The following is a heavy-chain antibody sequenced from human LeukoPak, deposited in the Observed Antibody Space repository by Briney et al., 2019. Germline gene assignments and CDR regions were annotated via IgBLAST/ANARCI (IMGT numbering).Heavy chain of an antibody. Sequence: SETLSLTCTVSGGSISSHYWSWIRQPPGKGLEWIGYIYYSGSTNYNPSLKSRVTISVDTSKNQLSLKLSSVTAADTAVYYCARHGSFDYWGQGTLVTVSS. CDR1: GGSISSHY. CDR3: ARHGSFDY. CDR2: IYYSGST. V-gene: IGHV4-59*08. D-gene: IGHD5-12*01. J-gene: IGHJ4*02.